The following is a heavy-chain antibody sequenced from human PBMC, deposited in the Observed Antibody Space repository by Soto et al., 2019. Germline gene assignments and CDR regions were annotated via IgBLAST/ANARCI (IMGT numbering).Heavy chain of an antibody. CDR1: GFPFSSYA. V-gene: IGHV3-23*01. J-gene: IGHJ4*02. D-gene: IGHD2-15*01. CDR2: ISGSGGST. CDR3: AKSRGYCSGGSCSGKYYFDY. Sequence: GGSLRLSCAASGFPFSSYAMSWVRQAPGKGLEWVSAISGSGGSTYYADSVKGRFTISRDNSKNTLYLQMNSLRAEDTAVYYCAKSRGYCSGGSCSGKYYFDYWSQGTLVTVSS.